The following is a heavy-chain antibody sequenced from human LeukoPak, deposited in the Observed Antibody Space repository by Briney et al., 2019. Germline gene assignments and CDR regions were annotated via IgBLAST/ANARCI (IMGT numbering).Heavy chain of an antibody. Sequence: GRSLRLSCAASGFALSSYAMHWVRQAPGKGLEWVAVISYDGSNKYYADSVKGRFTISRDNSKNTLYLQMNSLRAEDTAVYYCAKILPDTVTADYWGQGTLVTVSS. CDR2: ISYDGSNK. J-gene: IGHJ4*02. D-gene: IGHD4-11*01. CDR1: GFALSSYA. CDR3: AKILPDTVTADY. V-gene: IGHV3-30*04.